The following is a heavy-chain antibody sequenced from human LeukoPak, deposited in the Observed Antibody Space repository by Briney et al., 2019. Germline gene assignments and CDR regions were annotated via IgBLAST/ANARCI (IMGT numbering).Heavy chain of an antibody. CDR2: IWYDRSNK. J-gene: IGHJ5*02. CDR3: VRDVRGSTNRFDP. Sequence: GGSLRLSCAASGFTLSSSAMHWVRQAPGKGLEWVSVIWYDRSNKYYADSVKGRFTISRDISKNTLYLQMNSLRAEDTAMYYCVRDVRGSTNRFDPWGQGTLVTVSS. V-gene: IGHV3-33*01. D-gene: IGHD3-10*02. CDR1: GFTLSSSA.